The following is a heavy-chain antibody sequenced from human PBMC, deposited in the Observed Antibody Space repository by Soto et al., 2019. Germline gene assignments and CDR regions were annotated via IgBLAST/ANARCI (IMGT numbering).Heavy chain of an antibody. CDR1: GFTFSSYW. V-gene: IGHV3-7*01. CDR3: ARDAYITGYFQFDY. Sequence: GGSLRLSCAASGFTFSSYWMSWVRQAPGKGLEWVANIKQDGSTTHYADSVKGRFTISRDNAKNTLSLQMNSLRAEDAAVYYCARDAYITGYFQFDYWGQGTLVTVSS. CDR2: IKQDGSTT. D-gene: IGHD6-19*01. J-gene: IGHJ4*02.